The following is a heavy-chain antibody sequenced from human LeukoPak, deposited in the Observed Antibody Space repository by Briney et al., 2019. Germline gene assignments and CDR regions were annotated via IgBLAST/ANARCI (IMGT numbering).Heavy chain of an antibody. CDR2: TYYRSKWYN. D-gene: IGHD2-8*02. J-gene: IGHJ4*02. CDR3: ARSTGHFDY. Sequence: SQTLSLTCAISGDSVSSKSAACNWIRQSPSRGLEWLGRTYYRSKWYNDYAASVKRRITINPDTSKNQFSLQLNSVAPEDTAVYYCARSTGHFDYWGQGTPVTVSS. CDR1: GDSVSSKSAA. V-gene: IGHV6-1*01.